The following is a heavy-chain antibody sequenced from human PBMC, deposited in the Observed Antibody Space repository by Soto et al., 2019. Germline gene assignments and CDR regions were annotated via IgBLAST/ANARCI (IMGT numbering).Heavy chain of an antibody. V-gene: IGHV3-30-3*01. J-gene: IGHJ6*01. D-gene: IGHD3-16*01. CDR1: GFTFSSYA. CDR2: ISYDGSNK. Sequence: QVQLVESGGGVVQPGRSLRLSCAASGFTFSSYAMHWVRQAPGKGLEWVAVISYDGSNKYYADSVKGRFTISRDNSKNTLYLQMNSLRAEDTAAYYCARDEGSMTNYYYYGMDVW. CDR3: ARDEGSMTNYYYYGMDV.